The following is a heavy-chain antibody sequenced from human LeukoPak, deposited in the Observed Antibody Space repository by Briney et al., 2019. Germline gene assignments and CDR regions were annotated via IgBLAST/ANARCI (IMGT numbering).Heavy chain of an antibody. Sequence: PGRSLRLSCTTSGFTSDDYAMSWVREAPGKGVERVGFIRSKAYGGTAEYAASVKGRFTISRDDSKNIAYLQMNSLKTEDTAVYYCTRRYCSSINCPRHFDFWGQGTLVTVSS. J-gene: IGHJ4*02. CDR3: TRRYCSSINCPRHFDF. D-gene: IGHD2-2*01. V-gene: IGHV3-49*04. CDR1: GFTSDDYA. CDR2: IRSKAYGGTA.